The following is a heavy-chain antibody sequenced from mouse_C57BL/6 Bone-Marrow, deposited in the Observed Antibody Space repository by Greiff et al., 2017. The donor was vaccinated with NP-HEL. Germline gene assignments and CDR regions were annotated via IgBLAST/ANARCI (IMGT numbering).Heavy chain of an antibody. CDR2: IYPRSGNT. J-gene: IGHJ2*01. CDR1: GYTFTRYG. D-gene: IGHD2-4*01. CDR3: ARWARITKDYLDY. Sequence: QVQLQQSGAELARPGASVKLSCKASGYTFTRYGISWVKQRTGQGLEWIGEIYPRSGNTYYNEKFKGKATLTADKSSSTAYMELRSLTSEDSAVYFCARWARITKDYLDYWGQGTTLTVSS. V-gene: IGHV1-81*01.